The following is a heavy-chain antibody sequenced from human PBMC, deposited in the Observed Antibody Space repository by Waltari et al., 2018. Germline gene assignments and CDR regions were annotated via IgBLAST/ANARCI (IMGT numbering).Heavy chain of an antibody. CDR1: GFTVSSNY. D-gene: IGHD1-26*01. CDR3: ARISFRSHYSIDY. V-gene: IGHV3-66*02. J-gene: IGHJ4*02. Sequence: EVQLVESGGGLVQPGGSLRLSCAASGFTVSSNYMCWVRQAPGKGLEWVSVIYSGGRTYYADSVKGRFTISRDNSKNTLYLQMNSLRAEDTAVYYCARISFRSHYSIDYWGQGTLVTVSS. CDR2: IYSGGRT.